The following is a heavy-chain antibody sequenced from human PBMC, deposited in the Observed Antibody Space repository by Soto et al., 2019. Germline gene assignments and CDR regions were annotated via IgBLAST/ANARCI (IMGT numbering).Heavy chain of an antibody. CDR2: VTASGGGT. J-gene: IGHJ4*02. Sequence: PGGSLRLSCAASGFIFNNYAMTWVRQAPGKGLEWVSTVTASGGGTFYANSVKGRFTISRDNSRNTLHLQMSSLGVEHTALYCCAKALVTALTAKFCYWGQGTLVHVSS. D-gene: IGHD2-21*02. CDR1: GFIFNNYA. CDR3: AKALVTALTAKFCY. V-gene: IGHV3-23*01.